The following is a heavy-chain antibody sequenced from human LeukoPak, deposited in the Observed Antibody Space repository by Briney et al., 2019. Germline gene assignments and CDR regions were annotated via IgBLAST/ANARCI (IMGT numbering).Heavy chain of an antibody. CDR2: IYYSGST. Sequence: SETLSLTCSVSGDSINSSPCFWGWIRQPPGKGLEWIGNIYYSGSTYYNPSLQSRVAISVDTSKNQFSLQLSSVTAADTAVYYCARDRDYYDSSGYYLTAFDIWGQGTMVTVSS. J-gene: IGHJ3*02. CDR1: GDSINSSPCF. CDR3: ARDRDYYDSSGYYLTAFDI. D-gene: IGHD3-22*01. V-gene: IGHV4-39*07.